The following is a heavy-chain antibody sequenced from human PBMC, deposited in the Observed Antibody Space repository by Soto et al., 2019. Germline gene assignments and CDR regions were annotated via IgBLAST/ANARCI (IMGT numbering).Heavy chain of an antibody. D-gene: IGHD1-26*01. V-gene: IGHV4-31*03. CDR1: GGSISSGGYY. CDR3: ANQVWGDYFDY. Sequence: QVQLQESGPGLAKPSQTLSLTCTVSGGSISSGGYYWILIRQHPGKGLEWIGYIYYRGSTYYNPSLKSRVTISVDTSKNQFSLKLSSVTAADTAVYYCANQVWGDYFDYWGQGTLVTVSS. CDR2: IYYRGST. J-gene: IGHJ4*02.